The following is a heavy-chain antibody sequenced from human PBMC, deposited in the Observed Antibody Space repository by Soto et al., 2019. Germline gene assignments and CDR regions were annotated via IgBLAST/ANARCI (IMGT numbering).Heavy chain of an antibody. Sequence: SVKVSCKASGGTFSSYAISWVRQAPGQGLEWMGGIIPIFGTANYAQKFQGRVTITADESTSTAYMELSSVRSEDTAVYYCARATANYCGGDCLENWFDPWGQGTLVTVSS. CDR3: ARATANYCGGDCLENWFDP. CDR1: GGTFSSYA. V-gene: IGHV1-69*13. D-gene: IGHD2-21*02. CDR2: IIPIFGTA. J-gene: IGHJ5*02.